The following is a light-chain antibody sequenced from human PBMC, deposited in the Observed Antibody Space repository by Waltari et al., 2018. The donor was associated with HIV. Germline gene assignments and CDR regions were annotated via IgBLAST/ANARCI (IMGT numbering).Light chain of an antibody. V-gene: IGKV3-15*01. Sequence: EIVMTQSPATLSVSLGERATLSCRASQSVITNLAWYQEIPGPAPRLVIYGASARATGIPARFSGSGSGTEFTLTISSLQSEDFAVYYCQQYNKWPQTFGQGTKVEIK. J-gene: IGKJ1*01. CDR1: QSVITN. CDR3: QQYNKWPQT. CDR2: GAS.